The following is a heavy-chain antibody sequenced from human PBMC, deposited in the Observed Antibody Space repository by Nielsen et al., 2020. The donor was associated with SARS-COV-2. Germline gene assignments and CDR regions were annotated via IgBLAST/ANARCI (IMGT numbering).Heavy chain of an antibody. CDR2: ISNTGST. CDR3: ARDPGLATANYYFYAMDV. Sequence: SETLSLTCTVSGGSISSYYWSWIRQPPGKGLEWIGYISNTGSTNYNPSLESRVTISLDTSKKQFSLKLSSVTAADTAVYYCARDPGLATANYYFYAMDVWGHGTTVTVSS. V-gene: IGHV4-59*01. CDR1: GGSISSYY. J-gene: IGHJ6*02. D-gene: IGHD5-12*01.